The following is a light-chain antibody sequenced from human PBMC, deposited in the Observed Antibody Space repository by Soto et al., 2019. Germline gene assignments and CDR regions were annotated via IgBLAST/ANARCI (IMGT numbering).Light chain of an antibody. CDR1: QSVSSTY. CDR3: QQYGSSPGT. V-gene: IGKV3-20*01. J-gene: IGKJ1*01. CDR2: VAS. Sequence: EIVLTQSPGTLSLSPGERATLSCRASQSVSSTYLAWYQQKPGQAPRLLIYVASSRATGIPDRFSGSGSGTHFTLTISRLEPEDFAVYYCQQYGSSPGTFGQGTKGEIK.